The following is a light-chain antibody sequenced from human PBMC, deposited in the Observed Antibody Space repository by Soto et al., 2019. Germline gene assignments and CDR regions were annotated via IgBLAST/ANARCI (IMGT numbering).Light chain of an antibody. CDR1: QSVSSN. Sequence: EIVMTQSPATLSVSPGERATLSCRASQSVSSNLAWYQQKPGQAPRLLIYGASTRATGIPARFSGSGSGTEFTLTIRSLQSEDLAVYYCQQYNNWPPMAFGQGTKVEIK. CDR2: GAS. V-gene: IGKV3-15*01. J-gene: IGKJ1*01. CDR3: QQYNNWPPMA.